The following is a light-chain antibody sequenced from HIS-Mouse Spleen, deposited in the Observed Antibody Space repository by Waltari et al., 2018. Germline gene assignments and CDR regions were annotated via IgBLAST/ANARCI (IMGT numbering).Light chain of an antibody. CDR1: SSDVGGYNY. J-gene: IGLJ2*01. Sequence: QSALTQPASVSGSPGQSITISCPGTSSDVGGYNYVSWYQQHPGKAPKLMIYEVSNRPSGVAKRLSGAKSGNTASLAISGLQAEDEADYYCSSYTSSSPYVVFGGGTKLTVL. CDR2: EVS. CDR3: SSYTSSSPYVV. V-gene: IGLV2-14*01.